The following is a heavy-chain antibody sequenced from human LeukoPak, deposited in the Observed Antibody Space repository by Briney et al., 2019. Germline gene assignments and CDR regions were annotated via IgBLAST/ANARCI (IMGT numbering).Heavy chain of an antibody. Sequence: GGSLRLSCAASGFTISSYGMHWVRQAPGKGLEWVAFIRYDGSNKYYADSVKGRFTISRDNSKNTLYLQMNSLRAEDTAVYYCAKNLVIYWAGTIEDYFDYWGQGTLVTVSS. J-gene: IGHJ4*02. CDR2: IRYDGSNK. D-gene: IGHD6-19*01. V-gene: IGHV3-30*02. CDR1: GFTISSYG. CDR3: AKNLVIYWAGTIEDYFDY.